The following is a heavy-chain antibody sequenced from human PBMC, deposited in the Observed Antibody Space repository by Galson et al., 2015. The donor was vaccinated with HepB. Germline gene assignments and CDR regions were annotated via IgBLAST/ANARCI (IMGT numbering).Heavy chain of an antibody. J-gene: IGHJ4*02. Sequence: SLRLSCAASGFTFSSYAMSWVRQAPGKGLEWVSAISGSGGSTYYADSVKGRFTISRDNSKNTLYLQMNSLRAEDTAVYYCAKDQEATYYYDSSGYYYAHWGQGTLVTVSS. D-gene: IGHD3-22*01. CDR2: ISGSGGST. CDR1: GFTFSSYA. CDR3: AKDQEATYYYDSSGYYYAH. V-gene: IGHV3-23*01.